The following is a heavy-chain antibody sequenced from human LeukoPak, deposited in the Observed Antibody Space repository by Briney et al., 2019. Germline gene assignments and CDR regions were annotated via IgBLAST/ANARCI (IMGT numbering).Heavy chain of an antibody. D-gene: IGHD3-9*01. V-gene: IGHV3-7*01. J-gene: IGHJ3*02. Sequence: PGGSLRLSCAASGFTFSSYTMNWVRQAPGTGLEWVANIKQDGSEKYYVDSVKGRFTISRDNAKNTVYLQLNRLRGEDTAIYYCARSRYLDWGGAFDMWGQGTMVTVSS. CDR2: IKQDGSEK. CDR3: ARSRYLDWGGAFDM. CDR1: GFTFSSYT.